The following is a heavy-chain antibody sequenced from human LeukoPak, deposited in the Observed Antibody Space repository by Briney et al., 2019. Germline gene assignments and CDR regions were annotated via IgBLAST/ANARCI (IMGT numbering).Heavy chain of an antibody. CDR2: LFDARKV. CDR1: NGSMRSYY. CDR3: ARGFQGVYDY. D-gene: IGHD5/OR15-5a*01. Sequence: PSETLSLTCSVSNGSMRSYYWTWIRQPAGKGLEWVGRLFDARKVNYNPSLGGRVTMSMDTSKNQFSLRMTSVTAADTAVYYCARGFQGVYDYWGQGALVIVSS. J-gene: IGHJ4*02. V-gene: IGHV4-4*07.